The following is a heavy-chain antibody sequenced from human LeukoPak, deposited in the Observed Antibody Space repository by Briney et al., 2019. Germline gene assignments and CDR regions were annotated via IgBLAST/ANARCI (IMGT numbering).Heavy chain of an antibody. D-gene: IGHD3-3*01. Sequence: ASVKVSCRASEYTFTTYEINWVRQAPGQGLEWMGWMSPNSGDTVYAQKFQGRVTMTRNTSINTAYMHLNSLRSEDTAVYYCARGRRKYDFWSDHLTYYYMDVWAKGTTVTVSS. J-gene: IGHJ6*03. V-gene: IGHV1-8*01. CDR3: ARGRRKYDFWSDHLTYYYMDV. CDR1: EYTFTTYE. CDR2: MSPNSGDT.